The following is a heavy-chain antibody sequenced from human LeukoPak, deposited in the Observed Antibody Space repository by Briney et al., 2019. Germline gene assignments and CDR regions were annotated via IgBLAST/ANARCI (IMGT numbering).Heavy chain of an antibody. J-gene: IGHJ4*02. V-gene: IGHV1-24*01. CDR1: GYTLTELS. D-gene: IGHD6-13*01. CDR3: ATGHSSSWTRFDY. CDR2: FDPEDGET. Sequence: ASVKVSCKVSGYTLTELSMHWVREAPGKGLEWMGGFDPEDGETIYAQKFQGRVTMTEDTSTDTAYMELSSLRSEDTAVYYCATGHSSSWTRFDYWGQGTLVTVSS.